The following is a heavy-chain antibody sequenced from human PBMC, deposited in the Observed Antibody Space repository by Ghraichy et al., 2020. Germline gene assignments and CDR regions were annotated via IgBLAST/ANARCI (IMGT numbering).Heavy chain of an antibody. Sequence: GESLNISCKGSGYSFTSYWIGWVRQMPGKGLEWMGIIYPGDSDTRYSPSFQGQVTISADKSISTAYLQWSSLKASDTAMYYCARHPTYSSSWYTIDYWGQGTLVTVSS. V-gene: IGHV5-51*01. CDR1: GYSFTSYW. D-gene: IGHD6-13*01. CDR3: ARHPTYSSSWYTIDY. J-gene: IGHJ4*02. CDR2: IYPGDSDT.